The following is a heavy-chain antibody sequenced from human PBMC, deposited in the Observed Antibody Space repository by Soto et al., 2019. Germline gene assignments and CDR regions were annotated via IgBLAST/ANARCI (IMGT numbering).Heavy chain of an antibody. V-gene: IGHV3-21*04. Sequence: LRLSCAASGFTFSSYSMNWVRQAPGKGLEWVSSISSSSSYIYYADSVKGRFTISRDNAKNSLYLQMDNLRVEDSAVYYCAKEAEENENVPIPGDNWGQGTPVTVSS. CDR2: ISSSSSYI. CDR1: GFTFSSYS. CDR3: AKEAEENENVPIPGDN. J-gene: IGHJ4*02. D-gene: IGHD1-1*01.